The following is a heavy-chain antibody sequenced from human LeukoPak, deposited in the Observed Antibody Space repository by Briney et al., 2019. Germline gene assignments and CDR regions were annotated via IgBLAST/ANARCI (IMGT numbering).Heavy chain of an antibody. CDR2: IKGDGTEK. CDR3: ARGMTWSAY. CDR1: GFTFSTYW. D-gene: IGHD2-21*02. J-gene: IGHJ4*02. V-gene: IGHV3-7*04. Sequence: GGSLRLPCAASGFTFSTYWMLWVRQAPGKGLEWVANIKGDGTEKHYVDSVKGRFTISRDNAKNSLYLQMNNLRAEDTALYYCARGMTWSAYWGQGTLVAVAS.